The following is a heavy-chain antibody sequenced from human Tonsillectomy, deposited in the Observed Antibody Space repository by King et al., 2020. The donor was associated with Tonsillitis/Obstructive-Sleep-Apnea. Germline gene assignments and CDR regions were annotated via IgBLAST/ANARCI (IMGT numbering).Heavy chain of an antibody. V-gene: IGHV4-31*03. D-gene: IGHD3-10*01. J-gene: IGHJ4*02. CDR2: IYYSGTT. Sequence: VQLQESGPGLVKPSQTLSLTCTVSGGSISSGSYYWSWIRHHPGKGLEWIGYIYYSGTTYYNPSLKSRVTISADTSKNQLSLKLSSVTAADTAVYYCARVVVISPYFDYWGQGTLVTVSS. CDR3: ARVVVISPYFDY. CDR1: GGSISSGSYY.